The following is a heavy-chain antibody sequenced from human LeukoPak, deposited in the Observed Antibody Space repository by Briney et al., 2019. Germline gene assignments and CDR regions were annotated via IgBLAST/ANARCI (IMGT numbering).Heavy chain of an antibody. Sequence: GGSLRLSRSASGLTFSIHWMNWVRQAPGKGLECVENINQDGGDKSYVESVKGRFTISGDNTKNSLYLQMNSLRAEDTAVYYCVGGDYWGQGTLVTVPS. J-gene: IGHJ4*02. CDR2: INQDGGDK. V-gene: IGHV3-7*01. CDR1: GLTFSIHW. CDR3: VGGDY.